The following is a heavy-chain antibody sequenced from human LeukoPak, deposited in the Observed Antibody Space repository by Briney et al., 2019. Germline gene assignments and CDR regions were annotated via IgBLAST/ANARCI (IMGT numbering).Heavy chain of an antibody. CDR2: ISGSGGST. CDR3: ARVPYNWNLNYYYDMDV. Sequence: PGGSLRLSCAASGFTFSSYAMSWVRQAPGKGLEWVSAISGSGGSTYYADSVKGRFTISRDNSKNTLYLQMNSLRAEDTAVYYCARVPYNWNLNYYYDMDVWGLGTTVTVSS. D-gene: IGHD1-7*01. CDR1: GFTFSSYA. V-gene: IGHV3-23*01. J-gene: IGHJ6*02.